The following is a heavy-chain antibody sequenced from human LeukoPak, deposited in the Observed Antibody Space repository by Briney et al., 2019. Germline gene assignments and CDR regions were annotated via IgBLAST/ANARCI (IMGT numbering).Heavy chain of an antibody. Sequence: SETLSLTCAVYGGSFSGYYWSWIRQPPGKGLEWIGEINHSGSTNYNPSLKSRVTISVDTSKNQFSLKLSSVTAADTAVYYCARWTDYGGGWFDPWGQGTLVTVSS. CDR1: GGSFSGYY. V-gene: IGHV4-34*01. CDR3: ARWTDYGGGWFDP. D-gene: IGHD4-23*01. CDR2: INHSGST. J-gene: IGHJ5*02.